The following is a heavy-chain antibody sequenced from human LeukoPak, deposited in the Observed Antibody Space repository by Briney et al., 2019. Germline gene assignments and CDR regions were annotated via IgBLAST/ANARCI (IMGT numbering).Heavy chain of an antibody. CDR3: ARGVNVEMASIFWFDP. CDR2: IYYSGST. Sequence: SETLSLTCTVSGGSISSSSYYWGWIRQPPGKGLEWIGSIYYSGSTYYNPSLKSRVTISVDTSKNRFSLKLSSVTAADTAVYYCARGVNVEMASIFWFDPWGQGTLVTVSS. D-gene: IGHD5-24*01. V-gene: IGHV4-39*07. J-gene: IGHJ5*02. CDR1: GGSISSSSYY.